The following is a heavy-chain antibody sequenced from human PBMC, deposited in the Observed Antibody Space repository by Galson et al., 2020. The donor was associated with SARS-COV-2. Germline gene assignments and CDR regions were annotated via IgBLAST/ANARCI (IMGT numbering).Heavy chain of an antibody. J-gene: IGHJ4*02. CDR2: IVVGSGNT. CDR1: GFTFTSSA. CDR3: AAIHQAAGALGY. D-gene: IGHD6-13*01. V-gene: IGHV1-58*01. Sequence: SVKVSCKDSGFTFTSSAVQWVRQARGQRLEGIGWIVVGSGNTNYAQKFQERVTITRDMSTSTAYMELSSLRSEDTAVYYCAAIHQAAGALGYWGQGTLVTVSS.